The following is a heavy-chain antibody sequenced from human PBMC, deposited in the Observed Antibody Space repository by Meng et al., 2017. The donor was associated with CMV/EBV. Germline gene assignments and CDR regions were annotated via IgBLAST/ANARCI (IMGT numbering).Heavy chain of an antibody. CDR2: IIPYNGNT. CDR1: GYTFTSYA. V-gene: IGHV1-18*01. J-gene: IGHJ4*02. Sequence: ASVKVSCKASGYTFTSYAISWVRQAPGQGLEWMGWIIPYNGNTNYAQKLQGRVTMTADTSTSTASLELRSLKSDDTAVYYCERASTAAIPNPFDYWGQGTLVTVSS. CDR3: ERASTAAIPNPFDY. D-gene: IGHD2-2*02.